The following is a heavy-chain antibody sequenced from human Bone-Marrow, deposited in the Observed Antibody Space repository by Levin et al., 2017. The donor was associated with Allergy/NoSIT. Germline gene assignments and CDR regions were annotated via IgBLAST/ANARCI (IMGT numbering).Heavy chain of an antibody. D-gene: IGHD6-13*01. J-gene: IGHJ4*02. Sequence: PSETLSLTCSVSGDSIDRGEHYWSWLRQRPGKGLEWLGFVSYSGTTNNNPSLSGQLSISVDTSKNQFFLRLYSVTAADTAVYYCAEDSETSTWSWFDYWGQGAQVIVSS. CDR3: AEDSETSTWSWFDY. CDR2: VSYSGTT. CDR1: GDSIDRGEHY. V-gene: IGHV4-31*01.